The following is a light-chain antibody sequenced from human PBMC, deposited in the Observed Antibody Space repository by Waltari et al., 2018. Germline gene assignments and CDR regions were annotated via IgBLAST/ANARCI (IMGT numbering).Light chain of an antibody. Sequence: EIVLTQSPATLSLSPGERATLSCRASQSINNYLAWYQHKPGQPPRLLIYDASNRATVVPARFSGGWSGTDFTLTISSLDPEDFAVYYCHHRSTWSLTFGGGTEVEI. J-gene: IGKJ4*01. CDR1: QSINNY. CDR3: HHRSTWSLT. V-gene: IGKV3-11*01. CDR2: DAS.